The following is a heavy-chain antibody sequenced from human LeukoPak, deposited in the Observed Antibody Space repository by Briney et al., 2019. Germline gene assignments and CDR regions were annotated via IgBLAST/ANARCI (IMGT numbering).Heavy chain of an antibody. Sequence: PGGSLRLSCAASGFPFSGYWMYWLRQAPGKGMVWVSRIKPDGSYTSYADFVKGRFTTSRDNAKSTLYLQLSSLRAEDTAVYYCARDYSSVPEYWGQGTLVTVSS. CDR2: IKPDGSYT. CDR3: ARDYSSVPEY. D-gene: IGHD6-19*01. J-gene: IGHJ4*02. V-gene: IGHV3-74*01. CDR1: GFPFSGYW.